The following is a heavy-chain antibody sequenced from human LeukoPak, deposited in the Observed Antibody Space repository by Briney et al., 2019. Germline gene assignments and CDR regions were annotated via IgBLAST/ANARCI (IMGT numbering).Heavy chain of an antibody. CDR1: GGSISSYY. V-gene: IGHV4-4*07. CDR3: ARGVIEDYDILTQLDY. CDR2: IYTSGST. Sequence: SETLSLTCTVSGGSISSYYWSWIRQPAGKGLEWIGRIYTSGSTNYNPSLKSRVTMSVDTSKNQFSLKLSSVTAADTAVYYCARGVIEDYDILTQLDYWGQGTLVTVSS. D-gene: IGHD3-9*01. J-gene: IGHJ4*02.